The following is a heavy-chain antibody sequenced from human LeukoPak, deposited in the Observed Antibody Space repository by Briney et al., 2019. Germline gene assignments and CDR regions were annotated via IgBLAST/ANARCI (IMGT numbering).Heavy chain of an antibody. CDR2: INPNSGGT. CDR3: ARDQMGYDFWSGYYPYYYYYYMDV. Sequence: ASVKVSCKASGYTFTGYYMHWVRQAAGQGLEWMGWINPNSGGTNYAQKLQGRVTMTTDTSTSTAYMELRSLRSDDTAVYYCARDQMGYDFWSGYYPYYYYYYMDVWGKGTTVTVSS. D-gene: IGHD3-3*01. J-gene: IGHJ6*03. CDR1: GYTFTGYY. V-gene: IGHV1-2*02.